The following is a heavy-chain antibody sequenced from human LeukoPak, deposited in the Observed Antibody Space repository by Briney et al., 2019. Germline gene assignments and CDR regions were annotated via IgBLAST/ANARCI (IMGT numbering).Heavy chain of an antibody. D-gene: IGHD1-1*01. CDR3: AIFWNDVPIDY. J-gene: IGHJ4*02. CDR2: IWYDGSNK. Sequence: PGXSLXLSCAASGFTLRNYGTQWGRQAPGKGLEWVAVIWYDGSNKYYADSVKGRFTISRDNSKNTLYLQMNSLRAEHTAVYFCAIFWNDVPIDYWGQGTLVTVSS. V-gene: IGHV3-33*01. CDR1: GFTLRNYG.